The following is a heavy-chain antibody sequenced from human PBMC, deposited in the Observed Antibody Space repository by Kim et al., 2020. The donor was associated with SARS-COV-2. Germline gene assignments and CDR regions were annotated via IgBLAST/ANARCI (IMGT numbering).Heavy chain of an antibody. D-gene: IGHD2-2*01. CDR1: GFTLSSYA. CDR3: ARGYCSSTSCSNYYGMDV. V-gene: IGHV3-30*04. Sequence: GGSLRLSCAASGFTLSSYAMHWVRQAPGKGLEWVAVISYDGSNKYYADSVKGRFTISRDNSKNTLYLQMNSLRAEDTAVYYCARGYCSSTSCSNYYGMDVWGQGTTVTVSS. J-gene: IGHJ6*02. CDR2: ISYDGSNK.